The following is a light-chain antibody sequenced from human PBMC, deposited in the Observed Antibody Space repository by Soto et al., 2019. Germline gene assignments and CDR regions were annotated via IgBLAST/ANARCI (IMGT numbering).Light chain of an antibody. J-gene: IGKJ1*01. CDR1: QSVNNKY. CDR2: LGS. V-gene: IGKV3-20*01. Sequence: EIVLTQTPGTLSLSPGDRATLSCRASQSVNNKYLAWYQQKPGQAPRLLIYLGSTRASGIPDRFSGSGSGTDFTLTIRRLEPEDFAVYYCQKYDRSPRTFGQGTKVDFK. CDR3: QKYDRSPRT.